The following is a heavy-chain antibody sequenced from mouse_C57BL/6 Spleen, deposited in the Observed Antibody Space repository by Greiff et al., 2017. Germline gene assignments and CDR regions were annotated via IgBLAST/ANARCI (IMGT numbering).Heavy chain of an antibody. CDR1: GYTFTSYW. Sequence: QVQLKQPGAELVRPGSSVKLSCKASGYTFTSYWMHWVKQRPIQGLEWIGNIDPSDSETKYNQKFKDKATLTVDKSSSTAYMQLSSLTSEDSAVYYCTRYGTHEGFAYWGQGTLVTVSA. CDR2: IDPSDSET. V-gene: IGHV1-52*01. CDR3: TRYGTHEGFAY. D-gene: IGHD2-1*01. J-gene: IGHJ3*01.